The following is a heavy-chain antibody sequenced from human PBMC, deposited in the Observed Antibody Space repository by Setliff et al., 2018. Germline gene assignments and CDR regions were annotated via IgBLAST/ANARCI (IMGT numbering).Heavy chain of an antibody. CDR2: IDWDDDK. V-gene: IGHV2-70*11. Sequence: SGPTLVNPTQTLTLTCTFSGFSLSTSGMCVSWIRQPPGKALEWLARIDWDDDKYYSTSLKTRLTISKDTSKNQVVLTMTNMDPVDTATYYCAQTSMEYYYYYYMDVWGKGITVTVSS. CDR1: GFSLSTSGMC. D-gene: IGHD3-3*01. CDR3: AQTSMEYYYYYYMDV. J-gene: IGHJ6*03.